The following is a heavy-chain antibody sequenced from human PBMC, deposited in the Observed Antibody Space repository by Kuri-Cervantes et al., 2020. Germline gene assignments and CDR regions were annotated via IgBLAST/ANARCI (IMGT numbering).Heavy chain of an antibody. CDR3: ARVGGELRPDDY. D-gene: IGHD1-7*01. V-gene: IGHV1-46*01. Sequence: ASVKVSCKASGYTFTSYYMHWVRRAPGQGLEWMGIINPSGGSTSYAQKLQGRVTMTTDTSTSTAYMELRSLRSDDTAVYYCARVGGELRPDDYWGQGTLVTVSS. J-gene: IGHJ4*02. CDR1: GYTFTSYY. CDR2: INPSGGST.